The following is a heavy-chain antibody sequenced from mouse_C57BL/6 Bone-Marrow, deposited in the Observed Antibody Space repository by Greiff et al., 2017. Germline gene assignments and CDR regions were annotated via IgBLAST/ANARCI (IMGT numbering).Heavy chain of an antibody. V-gene: IGHV1-4*01. CDR1: GYTFTSYT. Sequence: QVQLQQSGAELARPGASVKMSCKASGYTFTSYTMHWVKQRPGQGLEWIGSINPSSGYTKYNQKLKDKATLTADKSSSTAYMQLSSLTSEDSAVYYGARLAGTLGGKYFDDWGKGTTLTVSS. CDR3: ARLAGTLGGKYFDD. J-gene: IGHJ2*01. D-gene: IGHD4-1*01. CDR2: INPSSGYT.